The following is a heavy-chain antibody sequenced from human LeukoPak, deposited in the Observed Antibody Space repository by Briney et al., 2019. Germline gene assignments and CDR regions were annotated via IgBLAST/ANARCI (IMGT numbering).Heavy chain of an antibody. Sequence: HPGGSLRLSCAASGFIFSSYAMSWVRQAPGKGLEWVSAISGSGGSTYYADSVKGRFTISRDNSKNTLYLQMNSLKAEDTAVYYCARGVVPAAIRPFGYWGQGTLVTVSS. V-gene: IGHV3-23*01. J-gene: IGHJ4*02. D-gene: IGHD2-2*02. CDR3: ARGVVPAAIRPFGY. CDR1: GFIFSSYA. CDR2: ISGSGGST.